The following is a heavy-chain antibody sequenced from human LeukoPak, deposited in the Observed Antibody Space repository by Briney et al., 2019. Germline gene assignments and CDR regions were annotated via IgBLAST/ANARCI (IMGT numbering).Heavy chain of an antibody. CDR2: ISTSSSYI. Sequence: GGSLRLSCAASGFTFSSYSMNWVRQAPGKGLEWVSSISTSSSYIYYADSVKGRFTISRDNVKQSLCLQMNRLRVEDTAVYYCARGPGDYDASDIWGQGTMVTVSS. D-gene: IGHD4-11*01. CDR1: GFTFSSYS. CDR3: ARGPGDYDASDI. V-gene: IGHV3-21*01. J-gene: IGHJ3*02.